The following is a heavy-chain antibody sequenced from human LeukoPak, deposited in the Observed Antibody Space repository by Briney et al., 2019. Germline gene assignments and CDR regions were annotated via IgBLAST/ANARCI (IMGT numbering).Heavy chain of an antibody. CDR2: IYYSGST. CDR3: ARRTNPNEYYYDSSGAYGMDV. Sequence: PSETLSLTCTVSGGSISSSSYYWSWIRQPPGKGLEWIGYIYYSGSTNYNPSLKSRVTISVDTSKNQFSLKLSSVTAADTAVYYCARRTNPNEYYYDSSGAYGMDVWGQGTTVTVSS. CDR1: GGSISSSSYY. V-gene: IGHV4-61*05. D-gene: IGHD3-22*01. J-gene: IGHJ6*02.